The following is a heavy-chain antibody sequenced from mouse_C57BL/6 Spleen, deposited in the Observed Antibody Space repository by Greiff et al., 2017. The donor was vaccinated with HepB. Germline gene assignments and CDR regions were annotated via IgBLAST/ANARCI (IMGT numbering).Heavy chain of an antibody. CDR2: IRNKANGYTT. V-gene: IGHV7-3*01. Sequence: VQLKESGGGLVQPGGSLSLSCAASGFTFTDYYMSWVRQPPGKALEWLGFIRNKANGYTTEYSASVKGRFTISRDNSQSILYLQMNALRAEDSATYYCARRYDYDDAMDYWGQGTSVTVSS. CDR1: GFTFTDYY. CDR3: ARRYDYDDAMDY. D-gene: IGHD2-4*01. J-gene: IGHJ4*01.